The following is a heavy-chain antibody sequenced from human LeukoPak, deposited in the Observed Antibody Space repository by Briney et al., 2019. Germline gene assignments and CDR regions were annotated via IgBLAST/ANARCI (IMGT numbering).Heavy chain of an antibody. V-gene: IGHV1-18*01. Sequence: ASVKVSCKTSGYTFTNYGTNWVRQAPGQGLEWIGWITTYNGDTNYAQKLQGRVTMTTDTSTSTAYMELRSLRSDDTAVYYCARGSSYGFSMGYWGQGTLVTVSS. CDR3: ARGSSYGFSMGY. CDR1: GYTFTNYG. D-gene: IGHD5-18*01. CDR2: ITTYNGDT. J-gene: IGHJ4*02.